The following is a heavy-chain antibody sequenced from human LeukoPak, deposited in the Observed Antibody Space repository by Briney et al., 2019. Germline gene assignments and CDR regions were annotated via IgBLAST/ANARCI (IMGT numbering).Heavy chain of an antibody. CDR3: ARLGIAVAGTGPYYFDY. J-gene: IGHJ4*02. CDR2: IYPGDSDT. CDR1: GYRFTSYW. D-gene: IGHD6-19*01. Sequence: GESLKISCKGFGYRFTSYWIGWVRPMPGKGLEWMGIIYPGDSDTRYSPSFQGQVTISADKSISTAYLQWSSLKASDTAMYYCARLGIAVAGTGPYYFDYWGQGTLVTVSS. V-gene: IGHV5-51*01.